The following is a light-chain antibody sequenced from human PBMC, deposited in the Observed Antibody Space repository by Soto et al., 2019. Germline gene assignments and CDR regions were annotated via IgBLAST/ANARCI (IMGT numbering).Light chain of an antibody. CDR3: NSYTSSSTLYV. CDR1: SSDIGGYNY. V-gene: IGLV2-14*01. CDR2: EVT. J-gene: IGLJ1*01. Sequence: QSVLTQPASVSGSPGQSITISCTRTSSDIGGYNYVSWYQQHPGKAPQLLIYEVTNRPSGVSHRFSGSKSGNTASLTISGLQTEDEADYYCNSYTSSSTLYVFGTGTKVTVL.